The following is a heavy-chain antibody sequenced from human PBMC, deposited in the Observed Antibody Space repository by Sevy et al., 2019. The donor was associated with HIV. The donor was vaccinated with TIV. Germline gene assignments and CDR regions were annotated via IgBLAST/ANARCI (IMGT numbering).Heavy chain of an antibody. CDR1: EFMFSTYA. Sequence: GGSLRLSCAASEFMFSTYAMHWVRQAPGKVLEWVAVISYDGSSHYYADSVKGRFTISRDNSKNTLFLQMNSLRLEDTAFYYCARDAGYSTDWYPSDYWGQGTLVTVSS. V-gene: IGHV3-30-3*01. D-gene: IGHD6-19*01. CDR2: ISYDGSSH. J-gene: IGHJ4*02. CDR3: ARDAGYSTDWYPSDY.